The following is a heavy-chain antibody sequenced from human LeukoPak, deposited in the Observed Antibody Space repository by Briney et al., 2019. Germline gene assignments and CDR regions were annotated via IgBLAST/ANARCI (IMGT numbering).Heavy chain of an antibody. J-gene: IGHJ4*02. CDR2: ISGSGGST. D-gene: IGHD5-18*01. Sequence: GGSLRLSCAASGFTFSSYAMSWVRQAPGKGLEWVLAISGSGGSTYYADSVKGRFTISRDNSKNTLYLQMNSLRAEDTAVYYCAKALPVDTAMVTGYFDYWGQGTLVTVSS. V-gene: IGHV3-23*01. CDR3: AKALPVDTAMVTGYFDY. CDR1: GFTFSSYA.